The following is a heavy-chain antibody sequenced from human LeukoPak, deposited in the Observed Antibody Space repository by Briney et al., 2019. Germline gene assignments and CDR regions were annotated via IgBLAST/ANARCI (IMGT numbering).Heavy chain of an antibody. CDR3: AKGSVSMAGIPGDV. CDR2: MGGGGYST. V-gene: IGHV3-23*01. J-gene: IGHJ6*02. Sequence: GGSLRLSCAASGFTFSSYVMNWVRQAPGKGLEWVSTMGGGGYSTYYADSVKGRFTISRDNSKNTLFLQMNSLRAEDTAIYYCAKGSVSMAGIPGDVWGQGTTVTVSS. D-gene: IGHD6-19*01. CDR1: GFTFSSYV.